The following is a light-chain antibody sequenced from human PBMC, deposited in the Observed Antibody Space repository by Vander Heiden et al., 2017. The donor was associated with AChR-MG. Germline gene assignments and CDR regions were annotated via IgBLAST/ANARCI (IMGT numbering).Light chain of an antibody. CDR3: NSRDSSGNHVV. J-gene: IGLJ2*01. CDR1: SLRTYY. CDR2: GKN. Sequence: SSELTQDPAVSVALGQTVRITCQGDSLRTYYASWYQQKPGQAPVVVIYGKNNRPSGIPGRFSGSSSRNTASLTITGAQAEDEADYYCNSRDSSGNHVVFGGGTKLTVL. V-gene: IGLV3-19*01.